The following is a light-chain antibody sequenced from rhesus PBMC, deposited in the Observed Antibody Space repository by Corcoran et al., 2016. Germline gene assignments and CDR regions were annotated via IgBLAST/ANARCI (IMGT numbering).Light chain of an antibody. V-gene: IGKV3S9*01. J-gene: IGKJ2*01. CDR1: QSVSSY. CDR2: GAS. Sequence: EIVMTQSPATLSLSPGERATLSCRASQSVSSYVAWYQQKPEQVPRLLIYGASSRATGIPVRFSGMGTGTDCTLTISSLEPEDFAFYYCQQYSNWPYSFGQGTKVEIK. CDR3: QQYSNWPYS.